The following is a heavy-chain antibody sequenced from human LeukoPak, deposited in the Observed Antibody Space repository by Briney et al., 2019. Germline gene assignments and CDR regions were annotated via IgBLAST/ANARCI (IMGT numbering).Heavy chain of an antibody. J-gene: IGHJ3*02. V-gene: IGHV3-30*02. CDR2: IRYDGSNK. Sequence: GGSLRLSCAASGFTFSSYSMNWVRQAPGKGLEWVAFIRYDGSNKYYADSVKGRSTISRDNSKNTLYLQMNSLRAEDTAVYYCAKDRRHYGSGSYPRYDAFDIWGQGTMVTVSS. CDR3: AKDRRHYGSGSYPRYDAFDI. CDR1: GFTFSSYS. D-gene: IGHD3-10*01.